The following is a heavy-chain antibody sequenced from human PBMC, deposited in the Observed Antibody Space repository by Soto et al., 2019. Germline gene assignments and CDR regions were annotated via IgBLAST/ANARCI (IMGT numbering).Heavy chain of an antibody. CDR3: ASSTAGVDVFHD. CDR2: IIPVLGVE. J-gene: IGHJ4*02. Sequence: QVQLVQSGAEVKNPGSSVKVSCKASGDTFTRSIISWVRQVPGQRLEWMGRIIPVLGVENHAQNFQGRVTVTADKSTSTAYLELSSLKSEDTAIYYCASSTAGVDVFHDWGQGTLVTVSS. D-gene: IGHD6-13*01. V-gene: IGHV1-69*02. CDR1: GDTFTRSI.